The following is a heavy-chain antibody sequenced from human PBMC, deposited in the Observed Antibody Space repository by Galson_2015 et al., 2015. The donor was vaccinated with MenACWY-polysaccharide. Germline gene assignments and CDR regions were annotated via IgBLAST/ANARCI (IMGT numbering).Heavy chain of an antibody. CDR3: ARIIARKYPFADP. J-gene: IGHJ5*02. V-gene: IGHV1-8*01. Sequence: SVKVSCKASGYKFTSYDINWVRQATGQGLEWMGWMNPNSGNTGYAQKFQGRVTMTSNSAMTTAYMELSSLRSEDTAVYYCARIIARKYPFADPGGQGTLVTVSS. CDR2: MNPNSGNT. CDR1: GYKFTSYD. D-gene: IGHD2-21*01.